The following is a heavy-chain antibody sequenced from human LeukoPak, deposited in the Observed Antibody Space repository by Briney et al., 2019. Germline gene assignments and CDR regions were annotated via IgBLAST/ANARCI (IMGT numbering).Heavy chain of an antibody. CDR3: ARDLQGATTLYNWFDP. CDR2: ISSSSSTI. Sequence: GGSLRLSCAASGFTFSSYSMNWVRQAPGKGLEWVSYISSSSSTIYYADSVKGRFTISRDNAKNSLYLQMNSLRAEDTAVYYCARDLQGATTLYNWFDPWGQGNLVTVSS. D-gene: IGHD1-26*01. CDR1: GFTFSSYS. V-gene: IGHV3-48*01. J-gene: IGHJ5*02.